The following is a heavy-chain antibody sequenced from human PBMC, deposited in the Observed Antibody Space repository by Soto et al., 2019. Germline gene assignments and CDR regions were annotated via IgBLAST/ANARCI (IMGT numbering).Heavy chain of an antibody. Sequence: EAQLVESGGGLVQPGRPLRLSCEASGFTFADYAMHWVRQGPGKGLEWVSGISWNSGNIGYVDSVKGRFTISRDNAKNSRHLQMNNLRDEDTALYYCAKGRGGATAAISAFDIWGQGSVVTVSS. D-gene: IGHD2-2*01. J-gene: IGHJ3*02. CDR2: ISWNSGNI. CDR1: GFTFADYA. CDR3: AKGRGGATAAISAFDI. V-gene: IGHV3-9*01.